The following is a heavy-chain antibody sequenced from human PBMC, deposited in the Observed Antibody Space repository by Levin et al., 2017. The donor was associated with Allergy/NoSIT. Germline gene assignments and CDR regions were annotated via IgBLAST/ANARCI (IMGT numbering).Heavy chain of an antibody. CDR1: GFTFSSYA. CDR3: ARDMETFDFWSASDN. CDR2: IGSSSAYI. D-gene: IGHD3-3*01. V-gene: IGHV3-21*01. Sequence: KSGGSLRLSCAASGFTFSSYAMNWVRQAPGKGLEWVSSIGSSSAYIYYADSVKGRFTISRDNANNSVYLQLNSLRAEDTGLYYCARDMETFDFWSASDNWGQGTLVTVSS. J-gene: IGHJ4*02.